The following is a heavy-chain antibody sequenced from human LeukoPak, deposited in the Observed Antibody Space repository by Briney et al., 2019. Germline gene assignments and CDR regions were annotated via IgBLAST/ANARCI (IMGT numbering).Heavy chain of an antibody. CDR2: IFYTGST. J-gene: IGHJ4*02. V-gene: IGHV4-59*01. D-gene: IGHD3-10*01. Sequence: PSETLSLTCTVSGDSISLYYWSWIRQPPGKGLEWIGFIFYTGSTYYNPSLKSRVTISVDTSKNQFSLKLNSVTAADTAVYYCARRGFGELFDYWGQGTLVTVSS. CDR3: ARRGFGELFDY. CDR1: GDSISLYY.